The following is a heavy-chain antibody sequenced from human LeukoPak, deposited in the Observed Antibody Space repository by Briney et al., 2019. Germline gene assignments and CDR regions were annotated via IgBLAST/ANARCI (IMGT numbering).Heavy chain of an antibody. V-gene: IGHV7-4-1*02. CDR2: INTNTGNP. J-gene: IGHJ6*03. CDR1: GYTFTSYA. Sequence: GASVKVSCKASGYTFTSYAMNWVRQAPGHGLEWMGWINTNTGNPTYAQGFTGRFVFSLDTSVSTAYLQISSLKAEDTAVYYCARDGRGAKWGSYYYYYMDVWGKGTTVTVSS. CDR3: ARDGRGAKWGSYYYYYMDV. D-gene: IGHD7-27*01.